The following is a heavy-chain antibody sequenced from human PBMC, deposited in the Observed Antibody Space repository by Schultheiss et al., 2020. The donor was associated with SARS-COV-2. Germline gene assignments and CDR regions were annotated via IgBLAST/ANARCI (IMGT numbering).Heavy chain of an antibody. CDR2: INTNTGNP. D-gene: IGHD1-26*01. V-gene: IGHV7-4-1*02. CDR3: ARAGSYEYYYYGMDV. J-gene: IGHJ6*02. Sequence: ASVKVSCKASGHTFTRYAMNWVRQAPGQGLEWMGWINTNTGNPTYAQGFTGRFVFSLDTSVSTAYLQISSLKAEDTAIYYCARAGSYEYYYYGMDVWGQGTTVTVSS. CDR1: GHTFTRYA.